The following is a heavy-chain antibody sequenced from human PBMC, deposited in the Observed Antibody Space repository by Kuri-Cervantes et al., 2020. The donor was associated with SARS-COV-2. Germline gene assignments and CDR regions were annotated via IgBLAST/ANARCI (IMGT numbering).Heavy chain of an antibody. V-gene: IGHV4-39*01. CDR3: ARGDIVVVVASLKYYYGTDV. D-gene: IGHD2-15*01. Sequence: GSLRLSCTVSGGSISSSSYYWGWIRQPPGKGLEWIGSIYYSGSTYYNPSLKSRVTISVDTSKNQFSLKLSSVTAADTAVYYCARGDIVVVVASLKYYYGTDVWGQGTTVTVSS. CDR2: IYYSGST. CDR1: GGSISSSSYY. J-gene: IGHJ6*02.